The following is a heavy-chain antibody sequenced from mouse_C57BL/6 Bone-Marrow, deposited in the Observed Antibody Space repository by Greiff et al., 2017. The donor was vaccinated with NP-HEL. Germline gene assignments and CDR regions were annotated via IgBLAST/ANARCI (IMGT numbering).Heavy chain of an antibody. D-gene: IGHD1-1*01. V-gene: IGHV1-78*01. Sequence: QVQLKQSDAELVKPGASVKISCKVSGYTFTDHTIHWMKQRPEQGLEWIGYIYPRDGSTKYNEKFKGKATLTADKSSSTAYMQLNSLTSEDSAVYFCASPNYYGSSYVEFAYWGQGTLVTVSA. J-gene: IGHJ3*01. CDR2: IYPRDGST. CDR1: GYTFTDHT. CDR3: ASPNYYGSSYVEFAY.